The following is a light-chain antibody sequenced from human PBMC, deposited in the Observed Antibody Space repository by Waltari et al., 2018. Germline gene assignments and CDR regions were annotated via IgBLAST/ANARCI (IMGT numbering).Light chain of an antibody. CDR1: QSVGTY. CDR3: QQRRSWPLT. J-gene: IGKJ4*01. CDR2: DAS. Sequence: LSGRASQSVGTYLAWHQKRPGRSPRLLIYDASYRATGITARFSGSGSETDFTLTISSLQPEEFAVYYCQQRRSWPLTFGGGTRVQI. V-gene: IGKV3-11*01.